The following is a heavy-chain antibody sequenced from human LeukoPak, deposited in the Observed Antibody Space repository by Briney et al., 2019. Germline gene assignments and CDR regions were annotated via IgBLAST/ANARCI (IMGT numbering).Heavy chain of an antibody. V-gene: IGHV4-59*01. CDR2: IYYSGST. CDR3: ARDSSGYYYGIFDY. J-gene: IGHJ4*02. CDR1: GGSISSYY. D-gene: IGHD3-22*01. Sequence: SETLSLTCTVSGGSISSYYWSWIRQPPGKGLEWIGYIYYSGSTNYNPSLESRVTISVDTSKNQFSLKLSSVTAADTAVYYCARDSSGYYYGIFDYWGQGTLVTVSS.